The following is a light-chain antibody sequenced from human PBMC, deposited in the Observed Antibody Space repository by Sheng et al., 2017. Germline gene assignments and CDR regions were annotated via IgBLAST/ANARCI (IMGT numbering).Light chain of an antibody. CDR1: QGISNY. V-gene: IGKV1-27*01. CDR3: QQFNI. Sequence: DIQMTQSPSSLSTSVGDRVTITCRASQGISNYLAWYQQKPGKIPKLLIYGASTLESGVPSRFSGSGSGTDFTLTISGLQPDDFATYYCQQFNIFGGGTKVEI. J-gene: IGKJ4*01. CDR2: GAS.